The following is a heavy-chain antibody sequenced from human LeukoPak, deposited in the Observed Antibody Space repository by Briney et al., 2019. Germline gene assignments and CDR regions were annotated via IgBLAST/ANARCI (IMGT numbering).Heavy chain of an antibody. V-gene: IGHV3-11*01. Sequence: GGSLRLSCAASGFTFSEYYMTWIRQAPGKGLEWVSYISGVYDNIFYGNSVKGRFTISRDNAKKSVYLQMNSLRAEDTAVCYCARGGAHGMDVWGQGTTVTVSS. D-gene: IGHD1-26*01. CDR3: ARGGAHGMDV. CDR2: ISGVYDNI. J-gene: IGHJ6*02. CDR1: GFTFSEYY.